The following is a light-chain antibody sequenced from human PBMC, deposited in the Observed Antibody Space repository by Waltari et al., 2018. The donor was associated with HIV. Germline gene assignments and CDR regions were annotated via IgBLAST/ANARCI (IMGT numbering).Light chain of an antibody. CDR1: QSVSSN. CDR3: QQYNNWPPVS. J-gene: IGKJ2*03. CDR2: GAS. Sequence: EIVMTQSPATLSVSPGERATLSCRSSQSVSSNLASYQQKPGQAPRLLIYGASTRATGIPARFSGSGSGTEFTLTISRLQSEDFAVYYCQQYNNWPPVSFGQGTKLEIK. V-gene: IGKV3-15*01.